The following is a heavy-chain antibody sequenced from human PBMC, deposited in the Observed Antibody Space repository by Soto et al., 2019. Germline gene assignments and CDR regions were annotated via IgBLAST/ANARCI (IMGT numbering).Heavy chain of an antibody. CDR3: ARDEIAVANRVGMDV. D-gene: IGHD6-19*01. V-gene: IGHV1-69*06. J-gene: IGHJ6*02. CDR1: GGAFRSYT. Sequence: QVQLVQSGAEVKKPGSSVKVSCKASGGAFRSYTISWVRQAPGQGLEWMGGITPIFGAANYAQKIEGRVTISADKSTTTADRELSNLTSEDAAVYYCARDEIAVANRVGMDVWGQGTTVIVSS. CDR2: ITPIFGAA.